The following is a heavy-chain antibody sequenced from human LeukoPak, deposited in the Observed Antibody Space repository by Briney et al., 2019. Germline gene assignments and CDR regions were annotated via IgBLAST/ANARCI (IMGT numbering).Heavy chain of an antibody. CDR2: IKSKTDGGTT. J-gene: IGHJ4*02. CDR1: GFTFSNAW. D-gene: IGHD3-22*01. Sequence: PGGSLRLSCAASGFTFSNAWMSWVRQAPGKGLEWVGRIKSKTDGGTTDYAAPVKGRLTISRDDSKNTLYLQMNSLKTEDTAVYYCITGKNYYGSSGQEYWGQGTLVTVPS. V-gene: IGHV3-15*01. CDR3: ITGKNYYGSSGQEY.